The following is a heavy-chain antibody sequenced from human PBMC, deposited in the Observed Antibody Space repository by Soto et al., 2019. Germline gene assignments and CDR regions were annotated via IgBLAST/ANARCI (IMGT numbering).Heavy chain of an antibody. D-gene: IGHD6-19*01. CDR3: ARKRYSSGWSHDAFDI. V-gene: IGHV1-18*01. J-gene: IGHJ3*02. CDR2: ISAYNGNT. Sequence: ASVKVSCKASGCTFTSYGISWVRQAPGQGLEWMGWISAYNGNTNYAQKLQGRVTMTTDTSTSTAYMELRSLRSGDTAVYYCARKRYSSGWSHDAFDIWGQGTMVTVSS. CDR1: GCTFTSYG.